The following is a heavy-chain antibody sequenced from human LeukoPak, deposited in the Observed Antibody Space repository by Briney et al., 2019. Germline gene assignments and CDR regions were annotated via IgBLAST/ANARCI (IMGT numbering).Heavy chain of an antibody. CDR2: INHSGST. CDR3: ARGYSDSSGYSLHY. D-gene: IGHD3-22*01. Sequence: SETLSLTCAVYGGSFSGYYWSWIRQPPGKGLEWIGEINHSGSTNYNPSLKSRVTISVDTSKNQFSLKLSSVTAADTAVYYCARGYSDSSGYSLHYWGQGTLVTVSS. J-gene: IGHJ4*02. CDR1: GGSFSGYY. V-gene: IGHV4-34*01.